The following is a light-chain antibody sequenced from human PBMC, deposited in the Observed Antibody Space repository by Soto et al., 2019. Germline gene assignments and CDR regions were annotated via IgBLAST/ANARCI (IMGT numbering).Light chain of an antibody. V-gene: IGKV3-20*01. CDR1: QSVDSSY. CDR2: GAS. CDR3: QQYGSSPVT. Sequence: EIVWTQSPGTLSLSPGERATLSCRASQSVDSSYLAWYHQRPGQAPRLLIYGASSRATGIPDRFSGSGSGTDFTLTISRLEPEDFAVYYCQQYGSSPVTFGQGTRLEI. J-gene: IGKJ5*01.